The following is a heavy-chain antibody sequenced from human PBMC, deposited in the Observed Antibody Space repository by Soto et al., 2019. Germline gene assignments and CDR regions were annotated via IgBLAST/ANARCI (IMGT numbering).Heavy chain of an antibody. CDR2: IWYDGSNK. V-gene: IGHV3-33*01. CDR3: ARDSSRYCSGGSCYAGFDY. D-gene: IGHD2-15*01. CDR1: GFTFSSYG. Sequence: GGSLRLSCAASGFTFSSYGMHWVRQAPGKGLEWVAVIWYDGSNKYYADSVKGRFTISRDNSKNTLYLQMNSLRAEDTAVYYCARDSSRYCSGGSCYAGFDYWGQGTLVTVPQ. J-gene: IGHJ4*02.